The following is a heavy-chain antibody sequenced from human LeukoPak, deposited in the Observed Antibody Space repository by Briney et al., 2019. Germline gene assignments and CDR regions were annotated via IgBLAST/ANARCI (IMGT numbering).Heavy chain of an antibody. Sequence: ASVKVSCKASGYTFTGYYMHWVRQAPGQGLEWMGRINPNSGGTNYAQKFQGRVTMTRDTSISTAYMELSRPRSDDTAVYYCARDAIAAGTTTGPWGQGTLVTVSS. CDR1: GYTFTGYY. D-gene: IGHD6-13*01. J-gene: IGHJ5*02. CDR2: INPNSGGT. V-gene: IGHV1-2*06. CDR3: ARDAIAAGTTTGP.